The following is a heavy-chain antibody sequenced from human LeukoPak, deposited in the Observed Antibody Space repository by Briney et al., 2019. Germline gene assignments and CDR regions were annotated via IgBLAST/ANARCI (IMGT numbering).Heavy chain of an antibody. CDR2: ISSSGSTI. J-gene: IGHJ4*02. V-gene: IGHV3-48*03. Sequence: GGSLRLSCAASGFTFSSYEMNWVRQAPGKGLEWVSYISSSGSTIYYADSVKGRFTISRDNAKNSLYLQMNSLRAEDTAVYYCARAFRGVGATDFDYWGQGTLVTVSS. CDR1: GFTFSSYE. D-gene: IGHD1-26*01. CDR3: ARAFRGVGATDFDY.